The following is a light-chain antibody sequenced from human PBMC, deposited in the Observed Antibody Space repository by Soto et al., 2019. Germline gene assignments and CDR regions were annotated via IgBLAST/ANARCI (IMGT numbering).Light chain of an antibody. CDR1: LNVNSY. Sequence: VLTQSPATLSLSPGERATLSCRASLNVNSYLAWYQQKPGQAPSLLIYGAFTRATGIPARFSGTGSGTEFTPIIRSLQSEDSAVYYCKQYNSWLWTFGQGTKVDIK. CDR2: GAF. J-gene: IGKJ1*01. CDR3: KQYNSWLWT. V-gene: IGKV3-15*01.